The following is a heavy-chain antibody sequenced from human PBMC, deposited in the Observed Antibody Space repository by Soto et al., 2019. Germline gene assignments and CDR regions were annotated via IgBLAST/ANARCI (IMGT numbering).Heavy chain of an antibody. J-gene: IGHJ6*02. CDR1: GGSISSYY. Sequence: SETPSLTCTVSGGSISSYYWSWIRQPPGKGLEWIGYVHDSWGSHYNPSLKSRVAISLDTSKSQFSLKLTSVTATYTDVYYYVRQGDGALDGLVDVWGQGTTVTVAS. CDR3: VRQGDGALDGLVDV. V-gene: IGHV4-59*08. CDR2: VHDSWGS. D-gene: IGHD3-16*01.